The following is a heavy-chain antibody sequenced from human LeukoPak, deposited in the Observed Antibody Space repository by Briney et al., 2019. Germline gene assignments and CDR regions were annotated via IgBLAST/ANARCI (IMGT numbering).Heavy chain of an antibody. Sequence: TLSLTCTVSGGSISSGGYYWSWIRQHPGKGLEWIGYIYYSGSTYYNPSLKSRVTILVDTSKNQVSLKLSSVTAADTAVYYCARNFMTTGKKYLDDWGQGTSVTVSS. D-gene: IGHD4-17*01. CDR2: IYYSGST. CDR3: ARNFMTTGKKYLDD. J-gene: IGHJ4*01. V-gene: IGHV4-31*03. CDR1: GGSISSGGYY.